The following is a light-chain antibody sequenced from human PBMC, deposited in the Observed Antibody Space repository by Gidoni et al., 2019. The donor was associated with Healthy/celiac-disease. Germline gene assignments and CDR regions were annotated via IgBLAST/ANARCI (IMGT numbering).Light chain of an antibody. J-gene: IGKJ2*01. CDR2: AAS. CDR3: QQSYSTPPYT. Sequence: DIQMTQSPSSLSASVGDRVTITCRVSQSISSYLNWYQQKPGKAPKLLIYAASSLQSWVPSRFSGSGSGTDFTLTISSLQPEDFATYYCQQSYSTPPYTFGQGTKLEIK. CDR1: QSISSY. V-gene: IGKV1-39*01.